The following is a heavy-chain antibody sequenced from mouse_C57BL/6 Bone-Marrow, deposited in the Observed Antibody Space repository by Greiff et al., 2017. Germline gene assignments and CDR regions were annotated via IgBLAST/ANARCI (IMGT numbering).Heavy chain of an antibody. CDR3: ASPRWLLVDY. D-gene: IGHD2-3*01. V-gene: IGHV2-2*01. CDR1: GFSLTSYG. CDR2: IWSGGST. J-gene: IGHJ2*01. Sequence: QVHVKQSGPGLVQPSQSLSITCTVSGFSLTSYGVHWVRQSPGKGLEWLGVIWSGGSTDYNAAFISRLSISKDNSKSQVFFKMNSLQADDTAIYYCASPRWLLVDYWGQGTTLTVSS.